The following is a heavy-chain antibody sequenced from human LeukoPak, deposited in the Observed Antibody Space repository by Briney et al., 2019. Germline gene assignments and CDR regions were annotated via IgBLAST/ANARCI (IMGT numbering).Heavy chain of an antibody. D-gene: IGHD6-13*01. CDR1: GLTYSSYA. CDR2: INGSGDNR. CDR3: AKSSPIAAAGEVSDF. J-gene: IGHJ4*02. V-gene: IGHV3-23*01. Sequence: GGSLTLSCAASGLTYSSYAMSWVRQAPGKGLEWLSAINGSGDNRYYAGSLKGRFTISRDNSTNTLYLQMNSLRADDTAVYYCAKSSPIAAAGEVSDFWGQGTLVTVSS.